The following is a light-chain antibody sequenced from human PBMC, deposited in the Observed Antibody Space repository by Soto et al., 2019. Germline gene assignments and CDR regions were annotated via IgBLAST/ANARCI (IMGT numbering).Light chain of an antibody. V-gene: IGLV2-14*01. CDR1: TTDVGGYNY. CDR3: SSYTSSSTGI. CDR2: EVS. J-gene: IGLJ1*01. Sequence: QSALTQPASVSGSPGQSITISCTGTTTDVGGYNYVSWYQQHPGKATKLMNYEVSKRPSGLSNRFSGSKSGNTASLTISGLQAEDEADYYCSSYTSSSTGIFGTGTKVTVL.